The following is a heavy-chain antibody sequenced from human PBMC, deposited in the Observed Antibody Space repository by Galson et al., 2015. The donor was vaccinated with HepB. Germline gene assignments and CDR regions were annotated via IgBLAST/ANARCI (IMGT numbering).Heavy chain of an antibody. Sequence: SLRLSCAASGFTSSTYAMNWVRQAPGKGLEWVSVISGDTAKIFHADSVKGRFTISRDNSMNTVYLQMDSLRAEDTAVYYCAKGGNWDSRYFDYWGQGSLVTVSS. CDR1: GFTSSTYA. CDR2: ISGDTAKI. CDR3: AKGGNWDSRYFDY. D-gene: IGHD7-27*01. V-gene: IGHV3-23*01. J-gene: IGHJ4*02.